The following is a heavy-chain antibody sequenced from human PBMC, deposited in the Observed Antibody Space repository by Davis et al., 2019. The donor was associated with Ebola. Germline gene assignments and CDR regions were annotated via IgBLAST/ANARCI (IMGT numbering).Heavy chain of an antibody. V-gene: IGHV5-51*01. Sequence: GESLKISCKGSGYSFSNYWIAWVRQLPGKGLEWMGMIYPADSDTRYSPSFQGQVTISADQSITTAYLQWSSLKASDTAMYFCARGTSLGRNFDFWGQGTLVTVSS. CDR1: GYSFSNYW. CDR2: IYPADSDT. D-gene: IGHD1-14*01. CDR3: ARGTSLGRNFDF. J-gene: IGHJ4*02.